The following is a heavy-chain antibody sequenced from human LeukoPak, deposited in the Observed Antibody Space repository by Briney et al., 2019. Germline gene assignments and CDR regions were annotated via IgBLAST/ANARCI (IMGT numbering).Heavy chain of an antibody. CDR3: AREILTGYAFDI. D-gene: IGHD7-27*01. J-gene: IGHJ3*02. CDR2: ISYDGTNK. V-gene: IGHV3-30-3*01. Sequence: GGSLRLSCAASGFTFSTYAMHWVRQAPGKGLEWVAFISYDGTNKYCADSVKGRFTISRDNSKDTLYLQMNSLRAEDTALYYCAREILTGYAFDIWGQGTMVTVSS. CDR1: GFTFSTYA.